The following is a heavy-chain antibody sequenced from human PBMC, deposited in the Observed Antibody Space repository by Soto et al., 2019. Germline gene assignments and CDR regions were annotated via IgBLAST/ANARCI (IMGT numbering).Heavy chain of an antibody. CDR1: GFTFSIYA. CDR2: ITNNGDTT. V-gene: IGHV3-23*04. CDR3: AMSAGYGGAFDV. J-gene: IGHJ3*01. D-gene: IGHD5-12*01. Sequence: EKQLVESGGALAQPGGSLRLSCVGSGFTFSIYALTWVRQAPGKGLEWVSLITNNGDTTFFGDSVKGRFSISRDNSKNTLYLQLANLRAEATAVYYCAMSAGYGGAFDVWGQGTMVAVSS.